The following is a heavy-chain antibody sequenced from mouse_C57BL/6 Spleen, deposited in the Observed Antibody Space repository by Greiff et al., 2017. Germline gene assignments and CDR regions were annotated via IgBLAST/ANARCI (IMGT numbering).Heavy chain of an antibody. CDR3: ARGRDYYGYLDY. J-gene: IGHJ2*01. Sequence: EVQLQQSGPGMVKPSQSLSLTCTVTGYSITSGYDWHWIRHFPGNKLEWMGYISYSGSTNYNPSLKSRISITHDTSKNHFFLKLNSVTTEDTATYFCARGRDYYGYLDYWGQGTTLTVSS. D-gene: IGHD2-1*01. CDR1: GYSITSGYD. CDR2: ISYSGST. V-gene: IGHV3-1*01.